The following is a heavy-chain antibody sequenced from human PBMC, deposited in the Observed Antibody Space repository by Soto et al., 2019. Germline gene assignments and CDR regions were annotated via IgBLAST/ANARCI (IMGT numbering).Heavy chain of an antibody. V-gene: IGHV1-8*01. D-gene: IGHD3-3*01. CDR2: MNPNSGNT. Sequence: XSGKVCCKASGYTFTSYDINWVRQATGQGLEWMGWMNPNSGNTGYAQKFQGRVTMTRNTSISTAYMELSSLRSEDTAVYYCARGKDGGFWSGYYSGSYYYYGMDVWGQGPTVTVSS. CDR3: ARGKDGGFWSGYYSGSYYYYGMDV. J-gene: IGHJ6*02. CDR1: GYTFTSYD.